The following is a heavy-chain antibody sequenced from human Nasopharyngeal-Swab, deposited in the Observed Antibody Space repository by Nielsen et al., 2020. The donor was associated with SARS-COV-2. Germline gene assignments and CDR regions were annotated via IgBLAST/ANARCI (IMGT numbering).Heavy chain of an antibody. CDR2: IYYSGST. V-gene: IGHV4-59*01. J-gene: IGHJ4*02. CDR3: ARKVGPWGYSTS. Sequence: WIRQPPGKRLEWIGYIYYSGSTNYNPSLKSRVTISVDTSKNQFSLKLSSVTAADTAVYYCARKVGPWGYSTSWGQGTLVTVSS. D-gene: IGHD6-13*01.